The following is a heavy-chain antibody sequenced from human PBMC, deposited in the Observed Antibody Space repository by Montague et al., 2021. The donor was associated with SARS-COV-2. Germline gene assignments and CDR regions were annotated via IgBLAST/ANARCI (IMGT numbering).Heavy chain of an antibody. D-gene: IGHD3-10*01. Sequence: SLRLSCAASGFTFSSYAMGWVRQAPGKGLEWVSAISGSGGSTYYADSVKGRFTISRDNSKNTLYLQMNSLRAEDTAVYYCAKDIYGSGSYSDNFDYWGQGTLVTVSS. CDR3: AKDIYGSGSYSDNFDY. CDR2: ISGSGGST. J-gene: IGHJ4*02. CDR1: GFTFSSYA. V-gene: IGHV3-23*01.